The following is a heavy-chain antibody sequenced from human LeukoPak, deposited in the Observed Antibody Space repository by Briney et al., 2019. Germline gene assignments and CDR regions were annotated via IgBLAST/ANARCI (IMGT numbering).Heavy chain of an antibody. CDR3: AKLVVPAATSGYFQH. Sequence: GGSLRLSCAASGFTFSSYGMHWVRQAPGKGLEWVAFIRSDDGSKYYADSVKGRFTISRDNSKKLYLQMNSLRAEDTAVYYCAKLVVPAATSGYFQHWGQGTLVTVSS. V-gene: IGHV3-30*02. CDR2: IRSDDGSK. D-gene: IGHD2-2*01. CDR1: GFTFSSYG. J-gene: IGHJ1*01.